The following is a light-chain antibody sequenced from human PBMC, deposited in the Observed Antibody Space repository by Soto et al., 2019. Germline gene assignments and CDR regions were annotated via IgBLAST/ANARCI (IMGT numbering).Light chain of an antibody. CDR1: SSDVGTYKF. Sequence: QSALTQPPSTSGSPGQSVTISCTGTSSDVGTYKFVSWYQQNPGKAPKLIIYEDSKRPSGVPDRFSGSKSGNTASLTVSGLQAVDEADSYCRSNAGAPTHVFGSATNLTVL. CDR3: RSNAGAPTHV. V-gene: IGLV2-8*01. J-gene: IGLJ1*01. CDR2: EDS.